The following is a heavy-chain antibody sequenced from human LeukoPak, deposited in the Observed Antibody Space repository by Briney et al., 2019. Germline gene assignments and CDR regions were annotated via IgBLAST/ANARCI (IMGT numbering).Heavy chain of an antibody. D-gene: IGHD3-3*01. CDR2: ISSSSSTI. CDR3: ARDRASGINAFDG. J-gene: IGHJ3*01. Sequence: GGSLRLSCAASGFTFSSYSMNWVRQAPGKGLEWVSCISSSSSTIYYADSVKGRFTISRDNAKNSLYLQMNSLRAEDTAVYCCARDRASGINAFDGWGQRTIVTAS. V-gene: IGHV3-48*01. CDR1: GFTFSSYS.